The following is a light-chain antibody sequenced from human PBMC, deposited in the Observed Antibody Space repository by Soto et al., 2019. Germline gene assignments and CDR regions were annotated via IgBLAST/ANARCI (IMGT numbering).Light chain of an antibody. J-gene: IGLJ1*01. CDR3: SSYAGSSNV. Sequence: QSALTQPPSASGSPGQSVAISCTGTSSDVGGYNYVSWYQQHPGKATKLMIYEVNTQPSGVPDRFSGSKSGNTASLTVSGLQAEDEADYYCSSYAGSSNVFGTGTKLTVL. CDR2: EVN. CDR1: SSDVGGYNY. V-gene: IGLV2-8*01.